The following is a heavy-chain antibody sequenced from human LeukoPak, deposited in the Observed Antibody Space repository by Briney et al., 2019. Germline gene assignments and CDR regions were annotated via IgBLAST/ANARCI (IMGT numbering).Heavy chain of an antibody. Sequence: ASVKVSCRASGGTFSRHTISWVRQAPGQGLEWIGRVIPILDKTKYAQHFQGRVTITADRSTSTAYMELRSLRSDDTAVYYCARGGHFDPNSFDYWGQGTLVTVSS. V-gene: IGHV1-69*08. CDR2: VIPILDKT. CDR3: ARGGHFDPNSFDY. D-gene: IGHD3-9*01. J-gene: IGHJ4*02. CDR1: GGTFSRHT.